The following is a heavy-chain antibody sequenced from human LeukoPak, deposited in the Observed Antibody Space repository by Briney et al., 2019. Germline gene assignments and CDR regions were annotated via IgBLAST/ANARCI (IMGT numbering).Heavy chain of an antibody. CDR3: ARLGGYYFDY. Sequence: SETLSLTCTVCGASINSYYWRWLRQPPGKGLEWIGYVYYSGSTNYNPSLKSRVTISVGTSKNQFSLKLTSVTAADTAVYYCARLGGYYFDYWGQGALVAVSS. CDR1: GASINSYY. CDR2: VYYSGST. D-gene: IGHD3-22*01. V-gene: IGHV4-59*01. J-gene: IGHJ4*02.